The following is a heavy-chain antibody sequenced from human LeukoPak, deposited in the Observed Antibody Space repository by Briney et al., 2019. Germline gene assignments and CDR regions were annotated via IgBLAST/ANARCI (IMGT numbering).Heavy chain of an antibody. D-gene: IGHD6-13*01. CDR3: ARDLQQLVLDY. V-gene: IGHV4-30-4*01. J-gene: IGHJ4*02. Sequence: SQTLSLTCAVSGGSISSGDYYWSWIRQPPGKGLEWIGYIYYSGSTYYNPSLKSRVTISVDTSKNQFSLKLSSVTAADTAVYYCARDLQQLVLDYWGQGTLVTVSS. CDR2: IYYSGST. CDR1: GGSISSGDYY.